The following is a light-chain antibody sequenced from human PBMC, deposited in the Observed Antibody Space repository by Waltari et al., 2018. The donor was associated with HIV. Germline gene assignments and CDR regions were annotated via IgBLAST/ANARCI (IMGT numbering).Light chain of an antibody. CDR2: RNY. Sequence: QSVLTQPPSVSGTPGQTVTISCSGSTSNIETEALYWYQQLPGTAPKLLIYRNYKRPSGVSDRFSCSMSGASASLVISGLRSEDEAHYYCVSYDSRLDERLFGGGTKLTVL. CDR1: TSNIETEA. CDR3: VSYDSRLDERL. V-gene: IGLV1-47*01. J-gene: IGLJ3*02.